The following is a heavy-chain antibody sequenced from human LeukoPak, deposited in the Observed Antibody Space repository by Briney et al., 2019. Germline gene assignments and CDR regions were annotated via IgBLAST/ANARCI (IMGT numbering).Heavy chain of an antibody. D-gene: IGHD1-14*01. CDR2: TRPRSSRT. Sequence: ASVRVCCKTSGYTLANYDVDWVRRARGHGPEGMGTTRPRSSRTMYPQKFQGMVTMTCAMSTSTFYMELTSLTSDDTAVYYCAREGPETYNFDFWGHGTLVTVSS. CDR1: GYTLANYD. J-gene: IGHJ4*01. CDR3: AREGPETYNFDF. V-gene: IGHV1-46*01.